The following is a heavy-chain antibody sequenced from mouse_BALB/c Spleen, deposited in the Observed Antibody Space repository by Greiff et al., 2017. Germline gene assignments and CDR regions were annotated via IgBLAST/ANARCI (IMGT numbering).Heavy chain of an antibody. D-gene: IGHD1-1*01. Sequence: EVKVVESGPSLVKPSQTLSLTCSVTGDSITSGYWNWIRKFPGNKLEYMGYISYSGSTYYNPSLKSRISITRDTSKNQYYLQLNSVTTEDTATYYCAHYYGSSYYYYAMDYWGQGTSVTVSS. CDR3: AHYYGSSYYYYAMDY. CDR1: GDSITSGY. J-gene: IGHJ4*01. CDR2: ISYSGST. V-gene: IGHV3-8*02.